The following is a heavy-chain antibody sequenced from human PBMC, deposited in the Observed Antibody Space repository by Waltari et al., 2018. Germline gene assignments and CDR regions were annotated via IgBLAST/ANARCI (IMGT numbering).Heavy chain of an antibody. CDR1: GFTFSSYG. Sequence: QVQLVESGGGVVQPGRSLRLSCAASGFTFSSYGMHWVRQAPGKGLEWVAVRWYDGSNKYNADSVKGRFTISRDNSKNTLYLQMNSLRAEDTAVYYCARDGVTIFGVVIPFDYWGQGTLVTVSS. J-gene: IGHJ4*02. V-gene: IGHV3-33*01. CDR2: RWYDGSNK. CDR3: ARDGVTIFGVVIPFDY. D-gene: IGHD3-3*01.